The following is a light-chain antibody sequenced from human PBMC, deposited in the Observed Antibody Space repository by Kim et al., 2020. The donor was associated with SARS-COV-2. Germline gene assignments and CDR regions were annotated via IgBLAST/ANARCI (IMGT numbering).Light chain of an antibody. CDR3: QQYGNSPST. V-gene: IGKV3-20*01. CDR1: QSVSSS. CDR2: GAS. Sequence: PGERATLACRASQSVSSSLAWYQQKPGQAPRLLIHGASSRTTGIPDRFSGSGSGTDFTLTISRLEPEDFAVYYCQQYGNSPSTFGQGTRLEIK. J-gene: IGKJ5*01.